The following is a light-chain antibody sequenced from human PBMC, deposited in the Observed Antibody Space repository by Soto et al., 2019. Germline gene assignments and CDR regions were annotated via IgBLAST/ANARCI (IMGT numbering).Light chain of an antibody. CDR3: SSYAGSSNV. CDR1: ISYVGGYNY. Sequence: QSALTQPPSASWSPGQSVAISFTGTISYVGGYNYVSWYQHHPGKAPKLMIYEFNKRPSGVPDRFSGSKSGKTASLTVSGLQAEDEADYYCSSYAGSSNVFGTGTKVPVL. J-gene: IGLJ1*01. CDR2: EFN. V-gene: IGLV2-8*01.